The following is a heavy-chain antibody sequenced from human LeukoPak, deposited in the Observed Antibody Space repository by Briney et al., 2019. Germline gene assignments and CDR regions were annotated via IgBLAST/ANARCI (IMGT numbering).Heavy chain of an antibody. Sequence: GGSLRLSCAASGFTFSSYAMSWVRQAPGKGLEWVSSLSGSGDVTYYADSVKGRFTISRDNSKNTLYLQMNSLRAEDTAVYYCAKAYVENDYYAMDVWGQGTTVTVSS. J-gene: IGHJ6*01. CDR2: LSGSGDVT. CDR3: AKAYVENDYYAMDV. V-gene: IGHV3-23*01. D-gene: IGHD3-16*01. CDR1: GFTFSSYA.